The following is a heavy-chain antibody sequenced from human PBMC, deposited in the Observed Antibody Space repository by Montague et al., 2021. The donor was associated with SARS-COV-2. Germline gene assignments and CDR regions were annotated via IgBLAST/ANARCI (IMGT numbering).Heavy chain of an antibody. D-gene: IGHD6-19*01. Sequence: HSGVAXYNPPLKSRLTIYMDKSKNEFSIKLNSVTAADTAMYYRARDFVEAVPERFDFWGQGVLVTVSS. CDR3: ARDFVEAVPERFDF. V-gene: IGHV4/OR15-8*02. J-gene: IGHJ4*02. CDR2: HSGVA.